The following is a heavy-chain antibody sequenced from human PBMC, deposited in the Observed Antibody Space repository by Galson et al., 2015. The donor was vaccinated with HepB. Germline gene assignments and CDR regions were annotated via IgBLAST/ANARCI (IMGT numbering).Heavy chain of an antibody. J-gene: IGHJ4*02. Sequence: SLRLSCAASGFTFSSYGMHWVRQAPGKGLEWVAFIRYDGSNKYYADSVKGRFTISRDNSKNTLYLQMNSLRAEDTAVYYCANKGYRITMVRGVIPAYWGQGTLVTVSS. CDR1: GFTFSSYG. CDR3: ANKGYRITMVRGVIPAY. D-gene: IGHD3-10*01. CDR2: IRYDGSNK. V-gene: IGHV3-30*02.